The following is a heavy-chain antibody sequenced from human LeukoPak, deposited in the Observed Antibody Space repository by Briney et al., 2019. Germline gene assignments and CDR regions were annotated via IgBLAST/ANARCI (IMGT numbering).Heavy chain of an antibody. CDR1: GGSISSSSYF. CDR2: MYYSGST. CDR3: ATSFYYDSSGYYYWGAFDI. Sequence: TSETLSLTCTVSGGSISSSSYFWDWIRQPPGKGLEWIGSMYYSGSTYYNPSLKSRVTISVDTSKNQFSLKLSSVTAADTAVYYCATSFYYDSSGYYYWGAFDIWGQGTMVTVSS. D-gene: IGHD3-22*01. J-gene: IGHJ3*02. V-gene: IGHV4-39*07.